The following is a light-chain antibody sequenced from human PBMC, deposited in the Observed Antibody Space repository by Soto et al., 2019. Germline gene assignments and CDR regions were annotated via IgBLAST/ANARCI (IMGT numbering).Light chain of an antibody. CDR1: SSDVGGYNY. CDR2: EVS. CDR3: SSYTRSSTRV. V-gene: IGLV2-14*01. J-gene: IGLJ1*01. Sequence: QSPLTQPASVSGAPGQSITISCTGTSSDVGGYNYVSWYQQHPGKAPKVMIYEVSNRPSGVSNRFSGSKSGNTASLTISGLQAEDEADYYCSSYTRSSTRVFGTGPKVT.